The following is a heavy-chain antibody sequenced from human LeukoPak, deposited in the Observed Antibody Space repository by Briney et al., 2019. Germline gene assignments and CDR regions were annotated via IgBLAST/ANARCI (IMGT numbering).Heavy chain of an antibody. Sequence: PWASVKVSCKASGYTFTSYGISWVRQAPGQGLEWMGWISAYNGNTNYAQKLQGRVTMTTDTSTSTAYMELRSLRSDDTAVYYCARDALKAVGDESPSGTTMRLLPVLYYMDVWGKGTTVTVSS. CDR2: ISAYNGNT. D-gene: IGHD1-1*01. J-gene: IGHJ6*03. CDR3: ARDALKAVGDESPSGTTMRLLPVLYYMDV. CDR1: GYTFTSYG. V-gene: IGHV1-18*01.